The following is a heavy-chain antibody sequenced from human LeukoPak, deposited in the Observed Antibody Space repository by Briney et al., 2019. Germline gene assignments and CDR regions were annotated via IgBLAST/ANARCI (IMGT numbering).Heavy chain of an antibody. CDR3: ARNGHGGGAFDI. V-gene: IGHV3-21*01. CDR1: GFTFSSYA. CDR2: ISSSSSYI. D-gene: IGHD2-8*01. J-gene: IGHJ3*02. Sequence: GGSLRLSCAASGFTFSSYAMSWVRQAPGKGLEWVSSISSSSSYIYYADSVKGRFTISRDNAKNSLYLQMNSLRAEDTAVYYCARNGHGGGAFDIWGQGTMVTVSS.